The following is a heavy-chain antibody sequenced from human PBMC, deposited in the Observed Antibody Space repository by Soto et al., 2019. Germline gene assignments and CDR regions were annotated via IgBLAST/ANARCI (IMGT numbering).Heavy chain of an antibody. CDR3: ARGPPYDYDSSGYYTG. D-gene: IGHD3-22*01. CDR1: GFTFSSYS. CDR2: ISSSSSYI. V-gene: IGHV3-21*01. Sequence: EVQLVESGGGLVKPGGSLRLSCAASGFTFSSYSMNWVRQAPGKGLEWVSSISSSSSYIYYADSVKGRFTISRDNAKNSLYLQMNSLRAEDTAVNYCARGPPYDYDSSGYYTGWGQGTLVTVSS. J-gene: IGHJ4*02.